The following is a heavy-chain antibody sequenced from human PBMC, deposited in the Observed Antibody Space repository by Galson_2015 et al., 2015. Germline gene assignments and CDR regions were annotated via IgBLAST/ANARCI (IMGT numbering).Heavy chain of an antibody. Sequence: SLRLSCAASGFIFSSFGMTWVRQAPGKGLEWAAIMSYDGSDEFYADSVKGRFTISRDNSRNTLYLQMDSLRAEDTAVYYCARGHGAYDRVFDYWGQGTLVTVSS. CDR1: GFIFSSFG. J-gene: IGHJ4*02. V-gene: IGHV3-30*03. D-gene: IGHD4-17*01. CDR2: MSYDGSDE. CDR3: ARGHGAYDRVFDY.